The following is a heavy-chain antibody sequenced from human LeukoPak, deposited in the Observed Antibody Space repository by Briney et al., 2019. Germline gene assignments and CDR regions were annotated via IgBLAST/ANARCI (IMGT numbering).Heavy chain of an antibody. J-gene: IGHJ6*02. D-gene: IGHD5-12*01. Sequence: ASVKVSCKASGYTFTSYGISWVRQAPGQGLEWMGWISTYNGNTNYAQKLQGRVTMTPDTSTSTAYMELRSLRSDDTDVYYCARASGSGYDYYYYGMDVWGQGTTVTVSS. CDR1: GYTFTSYG. V-gene: IGHV1-18*01. CDR3: ARASGSGYDYYYYGMDV. CDR2: ISTYNGNT.